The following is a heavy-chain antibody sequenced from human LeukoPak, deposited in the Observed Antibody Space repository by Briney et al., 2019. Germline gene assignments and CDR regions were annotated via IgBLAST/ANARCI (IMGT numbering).Heavy chain of an antibody. CDR3: ARERGYGDYLDY. Sequence: GGSLRLSCAPSGFTFSSYWMSWVREAPGKGLEWVANIKQDGSEKYYVDSVKGRFTISRDNAKNSLYLQMNSLRAEDTAVYYCARERGYGDYLDYWGQGTLVTVSS. V-gene: IGHV3-7*01. CDR2: IKQDGSEK. J-gene: IGHJ4*02. CDR1: GFTFSSYW. D-gene: IGHD4-17*01.